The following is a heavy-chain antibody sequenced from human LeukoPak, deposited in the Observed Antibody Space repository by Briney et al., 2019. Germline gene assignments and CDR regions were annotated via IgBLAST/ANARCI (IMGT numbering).Heavy chain of an antibody. CDR1: GLTFSSYS. J-gene: IGHJ4*02. D-gene: IGHD2-2*01. CDR2: ISSSSSYI. Sequence: PGGSLRLSCAASGLTFSSYSMNWVRQAPGKGLEWVSSISSSSSYIYYADSVKGRFTISRDNAKNSLYLQMNSLRAEDTAVYYCARDLWADTSCYDYWGQGTLVTVSS. CDR3: ARDLWADTSCYDY. V-gene: IGHV3-21*01.